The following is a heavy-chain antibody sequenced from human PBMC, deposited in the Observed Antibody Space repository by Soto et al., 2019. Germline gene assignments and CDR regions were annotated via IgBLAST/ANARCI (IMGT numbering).Heavy chain of an antibody. Sequence: GGSLRLSCAASGFTFSSYSMNWVRQAPGKGLEWVSYISSSSSTIYYADSVKGRFTISRDNAKNSLYLQMNSLRDEDTAVYYCAAPVYDFWSGWSPNDAFDIWGQGTMVTVSS. V-gene: IGHV3-48*02. CDR2: ISSSSSTI. CDR1: GFTFSSYS. D-gene: IGHD3-3*01. CDR3: AAPVYDFWSGWSPNDAFDI. J-gene: IGHJ3*02.